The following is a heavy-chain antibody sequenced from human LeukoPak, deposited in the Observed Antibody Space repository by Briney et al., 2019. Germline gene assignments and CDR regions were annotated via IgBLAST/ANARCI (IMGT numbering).Heavy chain of an antibody. D-gene: IGHD2-15*01. V-gene: IGHV3-23*01. Sequence: GGSLRPSCAASGFTFSNAWMSWVRQAPGKGLEWVSAISGSGGSTYYADSVKGRFTISRDNSKNTLYLQMNSLRAEDTAVYYCAKLGWPDYYYYYMDVWGKGTTVTVSS. CDR3: AKLGWPDYYYYYMDV. J-gene: IGHJ6*03. CDR1: GFTFSNAW. CDR2: ISGSGGST.